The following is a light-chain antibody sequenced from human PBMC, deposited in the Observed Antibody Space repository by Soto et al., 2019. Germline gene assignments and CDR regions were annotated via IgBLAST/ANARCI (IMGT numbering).Light chain of an antibody. CDR1: QSISNY. CDR3: QQRYSTPLT. J-gene: IGKJ3*01. V-gene: IGKV1-39*01. Sequence: DIQMTQSPSSLSASVGDRVTITCRASQSISNYLNWYQQKPGKAPKLLIYAASSLQGDVPSRFSGSGSGTDFTLTISSLQPDDFATYYCQQRYSTPLTFGPGTKVDI. CDR2: AAS.